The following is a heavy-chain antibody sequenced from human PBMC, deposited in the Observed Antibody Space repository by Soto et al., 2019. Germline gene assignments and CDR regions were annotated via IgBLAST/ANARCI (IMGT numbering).Heavy chain of an antibody. Sequence: SETLSLTCAVYGGSFSGYYWSWIRQPPGKGLEWIGEINHSGSTNYNPSLKSRVTISVDTSKNQFSLKLSSVTAADTAVYYCARARYDFWSGYREDYYYGMDVWGQGTTVTVSS. V-gene: IGHV4-34*01. CDR3: ARARYDFWSGYREDYYYGMDV. CDR1: GGSFSGYY. D-gene: IGHD3-3*01. CDR2: INHSGST. J-gene: IGHJ6*02.